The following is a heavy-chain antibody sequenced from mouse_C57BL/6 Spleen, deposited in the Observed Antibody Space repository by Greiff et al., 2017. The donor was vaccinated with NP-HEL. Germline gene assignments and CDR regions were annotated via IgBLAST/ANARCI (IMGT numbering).Heavy chain of an antibody. CDR2: IRRKSSNYAT. Sequence: DVQLVESGGGLVQPKGSLKLSCAASGFTFTTYAMHWVRQAPGQGLEWVARIRRKSSNYATYYAVSVKDRFTISRDDSQSLLYLQMNNLRTEDAAMYYYLGGYYGSSYGFAYWGKGTLVTVSA. CDR3: LGGYYGSSYGFAY. CDR1: GFTFTTYA. J-gene: IGHJ3*01. V-gene: IGHV10-3*01. D-gene: IGHD1-1*01.